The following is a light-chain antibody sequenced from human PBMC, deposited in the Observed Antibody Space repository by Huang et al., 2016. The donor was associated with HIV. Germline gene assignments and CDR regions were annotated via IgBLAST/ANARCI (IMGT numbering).Light chain of an antibody. V-gene: IGKV2-30*02. CDR2: KVS. Sequence: DVVMTQSPLSLPVTLGQPASISCRSSQGLVHSDGNTYLNWFQQRPGQSARRLIYKVSNRDSGVPDRFSGSGSGTDFTLKISRVEAEDVGVYYCMQGTHWPPYTFGQGTKLEIK. CDR3: MQGTHWPPYT. CDR1: QGLVHSDGNTY. J-gene: IGKJ2*01.